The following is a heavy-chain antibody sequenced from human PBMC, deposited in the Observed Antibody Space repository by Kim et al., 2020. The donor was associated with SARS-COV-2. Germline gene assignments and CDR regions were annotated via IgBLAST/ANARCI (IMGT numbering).Heavy chain of an antibody. CDR1: GGSISSSSYY. CDR2: IYYSGST. D-gene: IGHD4-4*01. J-gene: IGHJ6*02. V-gene: IGHV4-39*07. CDR3: ARELVTTEPYYYYGMDV. Sequence: SETLSLTCTVSGGSISSSSYYWGWIRQPPGKGLEWIGSIYYSGSTNYNPSLKSRVTISVDTSKNQFSLKLSSVTAADTAVYYCARELVTTEPYYYYGMDVWGQGTTVTVSS.